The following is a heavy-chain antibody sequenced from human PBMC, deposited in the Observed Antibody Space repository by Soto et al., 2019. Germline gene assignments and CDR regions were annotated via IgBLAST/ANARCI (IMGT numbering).Heavy chain of an antibody. CDR3: ARDSYDILTGQKRYFDF. V-gene: IGHV3-43*01. J-gene: IGHJ4*02. D-gene: IGHD3-9*01. CDR2: ISWDGGIT. Sequence: PVGSLRLSCAASGFSFEDYTMHWVRQGPGKGPEWISLISWDGGITDYSDSVKGRFISSRDNSKNSLFLAMNSLTSEDAAMYFCARDSYDILTGQKRYFDFWGQGTLVTVSS. CDR1: GFSFEDYT.